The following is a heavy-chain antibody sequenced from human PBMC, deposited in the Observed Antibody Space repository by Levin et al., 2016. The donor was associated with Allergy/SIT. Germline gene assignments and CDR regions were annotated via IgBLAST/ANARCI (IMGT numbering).Heavy chain of an antibody. D-gene: IGHD2-21*02. CDR1: GFTFSSYA. CDR3: AKWQETYCGGDCRPLYDY. V-gene: IGHV3-23*01. CDR2: ISGSGGST. Sequence: GGSLRLSCAASGFTFSSYAMSWVRQTPGKGLEWVSAISGSGGSTYYADSVKGRFTISRDNSKNTLYLQMNSLRAEDTAVYYCAKWQETYCGGDCRPLYDYWGQGTLVTVS. J-gene: IGHJ4*02.